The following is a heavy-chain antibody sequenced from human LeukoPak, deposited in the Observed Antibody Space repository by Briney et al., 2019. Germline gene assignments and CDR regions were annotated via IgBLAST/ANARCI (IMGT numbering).Heavy chain of an antibody. J-gene: IGHJ4*02. Sequence: GGSLRLSCAASEFTFSSYWMTWVRQAPGKGLEWVANIKQDGREKYYVDSVKGRFTISRDNAKNSLYLQMNSLRAEDTAVYYCARDSLTMIVGRQKRGLDYWGQGTLVTVSS. D-gene: IGHD3-22*01. V-gene: IGHV3-7*01. CDR3: ARDSLTMIVGRQKRGLDY. CDR1: EFTFSSYW. CDR2: IKQDGREK.